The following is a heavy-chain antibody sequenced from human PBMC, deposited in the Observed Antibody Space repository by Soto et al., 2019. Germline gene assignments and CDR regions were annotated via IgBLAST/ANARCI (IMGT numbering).Heavy chain of an antibody. V-gene: IGHV3-53*01. D-gene: IGHD3-10*01. CDR1: GFSVSTNY. J-gene: IGHJ4*02. Sequence: VQLVESGGGLIQAGGSRRLSCRVSGFSVSTNYMAWVRQVPGKGLEWASVIYSSGPTYYPDSVQGRFTISRDNSKNPVYLQMSSLRVEDTGVYSCARIYGSGVVDFWGQGSLITVSS. CDR3: ARIYGSGVVDF. CDR2: IYSSGPT.